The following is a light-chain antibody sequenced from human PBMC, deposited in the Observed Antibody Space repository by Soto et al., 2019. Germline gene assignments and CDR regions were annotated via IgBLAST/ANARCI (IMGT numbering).Light chain of an antibody. CDR2: DTS. CDR3: QQYDTLPFT. V-gene: IGKV1-33*01. J-gene: IGKJ3*01. CDR1: QDIKKY. Sequence: DIQMTQSPSSLSASVGDRVTITCQASQDIKKYLHWYQQKPGRAPKRLIYDTSTLDIGVPARFSGSGSRTHFSFTINSLQPEDFGTYFCQQYDTLPFTFGPGTTVDVK.